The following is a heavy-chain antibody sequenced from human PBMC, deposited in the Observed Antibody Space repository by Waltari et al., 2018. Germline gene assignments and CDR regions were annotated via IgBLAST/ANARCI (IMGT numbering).Heavy chain of an antibody. D-gene: IGHD2-2*01. J-gene: IGHJ4*02. Sequence: EVQLVESGGGLVQPGGSLRLSCAASGFTFSSYRMNWVRQAPGKGLEWVSYISSSSSTIYYADSVKGRFTISRDNAKNSLYLQMNSLRDEDTAVYYCAGYCSSTSCPGRYWGQGTLVTVSS. CDR2: ISSSSSTI. CDR1: GFTFSSYR. V-gene: IGHV3-48*02. CDR3: AGYCSSTSCPGRY.